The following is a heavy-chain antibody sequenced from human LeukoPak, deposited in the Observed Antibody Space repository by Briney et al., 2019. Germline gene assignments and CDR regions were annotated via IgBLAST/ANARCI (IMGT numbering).Heavy chain of an antibody. D-gene: IGHD1-26*01. J-gene: IGHJ4*02. CDR1: GFTFSSYE. V-gene: IGHV3-48*03. CDR3: AREFGYYRYFDY. CDR2: ISTSGSTI. Sequence: TGGSLRLSCAASGFTFSSYEMNWVRQAPGKGLEWVSYISTSGSTISYADSVKGRFTISRDNSKNTLYLQMNSLRAEDTAVYYCAREFGYYRYFDYWGQGTLVTVSS.